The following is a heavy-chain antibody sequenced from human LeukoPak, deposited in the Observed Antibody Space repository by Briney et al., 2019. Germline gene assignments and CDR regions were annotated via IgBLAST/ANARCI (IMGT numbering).Heavy chain of an antibody. CDR2: ILGTGAAA. CDR3: AQRQGYSNSNSVAFHY. D-gene: IGHD2-2*01. V-gene: IGHV3-23*01. Sequence: PGGSLRLSCAASGFTFSTYAMTWVRQAPGKGLEWVSTILGTGAAAYYADSVTGRFTTSRDNSKHMLFLQMRRLRAEDTAIYYCAQRQGYSNSNSVAFHYWGQGALVTVSS. CDR1: GFTFSTYA. J-gene: IGHJ4*02.